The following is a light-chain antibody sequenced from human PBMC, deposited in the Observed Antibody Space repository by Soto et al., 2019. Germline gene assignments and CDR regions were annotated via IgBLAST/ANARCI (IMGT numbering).Light chain of an antibody. V-gene: IGKV3-11*01. J-gene: IGKJ4*01. CDR2: DAS. Sequence: EIVLTQSPDTLSLSPGEGATLSCRASQSVGNSFAWCQQKAGQAPRLLSYDASRRATGVPARFSGSGSGTDFTLTISSLEPEDFAVYSCQQRRNWPLTFGGGTNIEIK. CDR1: QSVGNS. CDR3: QQRRNWPLT.